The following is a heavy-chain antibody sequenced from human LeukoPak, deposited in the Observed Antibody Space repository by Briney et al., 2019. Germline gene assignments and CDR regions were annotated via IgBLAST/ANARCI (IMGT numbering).Heavy chain of an antibody. CDR1: GGSINSDSHY. CDR2: VYYSGST. D-gene: IGHD2-15*01. Sequence: PSETLSLTCPVSGGSINSDSHYWGWVRQPPGKGLEWIASVYYSGSTYYSPSLKSRVIISVDTSKNQFSLKLSSVTAADTAVYYCARVAATTTRNWFDPWGQGTLVTVSS. J-gene: IGHJ5*02. CDR3: ARVAATTTRNWFDP. V-gene: IGHV4-39*01.